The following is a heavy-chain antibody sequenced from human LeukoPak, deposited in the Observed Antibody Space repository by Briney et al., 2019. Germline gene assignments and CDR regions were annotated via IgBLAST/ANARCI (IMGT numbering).Heavy chain of an antibody. CDR3: AKGAGIVVPGTILH. D-gene: IGHD6-19*01. CDR1: GFTFSSYA. Sequence: GGSLRLSCAASGFTFSSYAMSWVRQAPGKGLEWVSAITGGGGTTYYADSMKGRFTISRDNSKNTLCLQMNSLRAEDTAIYYCAKGAGIVVPGTILHWGQGTLVIVSS. V-gene: IGHV3-23*01. J-gene: IGHJ4*02. CDR2: ITGGGGTT.